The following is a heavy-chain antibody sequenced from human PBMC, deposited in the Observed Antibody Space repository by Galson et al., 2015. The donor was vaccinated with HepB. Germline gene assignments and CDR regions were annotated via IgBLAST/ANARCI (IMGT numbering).Heavy chain of an antibody. Sequence: SVTVSCKASGYTFTGYYMLWVRQAPGQGLEWMGRINPNSGGTNYAQKFQGRVTMTRDTSISTAYMELSRLRSDDTAVYYCARPAHSSISGNPSHTFDYWGQGTLVTVSS. CDR1: GYTFTGYY. CDR3: ARPAHSSISGNPSHTFDY. J-gene: IGHJ4*02. D-gene: IGHD4-23*01. CDR2: INPNSGGT. V-gene: IGHV1-2*06.